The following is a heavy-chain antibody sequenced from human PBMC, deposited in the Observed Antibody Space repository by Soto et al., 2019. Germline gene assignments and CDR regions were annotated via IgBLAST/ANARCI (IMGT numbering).Heavy chain of an antibody. CDR2: SNQSGAT. J-gene: IGHJ4*01. CDR3: ARGYYYASGSSFPY. D-gene: IGHD3-10*01. V-gene: IGHV4-34*01. CDR1: NGPFSKYY. Sequence: QLQQWGAGLLKPSETLSLTCAVYNGPFSKYYWNWIRQSPGKGLEWIGESNQSGATNYNPSLKSRVTISVDPSKNQLSLKLKSPTAADTAVYYCARGYYYASGSSFPYWGQGTLVTVSS.